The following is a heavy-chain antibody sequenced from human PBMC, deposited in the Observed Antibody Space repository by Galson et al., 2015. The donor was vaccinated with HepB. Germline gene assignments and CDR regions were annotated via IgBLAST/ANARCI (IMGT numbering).Heavy chain of an antibody. CDR3: ARRAHDAFDI. CDR2: IASSSSSV. J-gene: IGHJ3*02. CDR1: GFTFGSSN. Sequence: SLRLSCAASGFTFGSSNMHWVRQAPGKGLEWISSIASSSSSVFYADSLRGRFTVSRDNAKNSLYLQMTSLSAEDTAVYYCARRAHDAFDIWGQGTMVTVSS. V-gene: IGHV3-21*01.